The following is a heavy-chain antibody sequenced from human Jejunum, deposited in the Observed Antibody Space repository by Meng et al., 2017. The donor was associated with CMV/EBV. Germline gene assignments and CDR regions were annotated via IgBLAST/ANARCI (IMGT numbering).Heavy chain of an antibody. J-gene: IGHJ4*02. CDR3: AKTNVGGGYNPNFDY. Sequence: EVQLLESXXGLVQPGGSLRLSCADSGFTFSTYAIGWVRQAPGKGLEWVSGISGSGDNTHYAESVKGRFTISRDNSKNTLYLQMNSLRAEDTAVYYCAKTNVGGGYNPNFDYWGQGPLGTVSS. V-gene: IGHV3-23*01. D-gene: IGHD5-24*01. CDR1: GFTFSTYA. CDR2: ISGSGDNT.